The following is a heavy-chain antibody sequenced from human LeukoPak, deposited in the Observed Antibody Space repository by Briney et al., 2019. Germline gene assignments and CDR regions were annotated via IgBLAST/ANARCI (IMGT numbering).Heavy chain of an antibody. CDR3: ASVYGSGRYFSY. D-gene: IGHD3-10*01. Sequence: SVKVSCKACGGTFSSYAISWVRPAPGQGLEWMGGIIPMFGTANYAQKFQGRVTITADESTSTAYMELSSLRSEDTAVYYCASVYGSGRYFSYWGQGTLVTVSS. V-gene: IGHV1-69*13. CDR2: IIPMFGTA. J-gene: IGHJ4*02. CDR1: GGTFSSYA.